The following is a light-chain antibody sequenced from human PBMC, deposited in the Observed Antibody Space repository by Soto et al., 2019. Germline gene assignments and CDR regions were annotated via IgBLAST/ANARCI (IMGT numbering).Light chain of an antibody. V-gene: IGKV3-20*01. Sequence: EVVVTITPSTVAVWPGERVSLSCRSSQSVADNLAWFQQKPVQGPRLLIYGASTRATGIPARFSGSGSETDFTLTISRLEPEDFALYYCQHYGRSPITFGQGTRLEIK. CDR3: QHYGRSPIT. J-gene: IGKJ5*01. CDR2: GAS. CDR1: QSVADN.